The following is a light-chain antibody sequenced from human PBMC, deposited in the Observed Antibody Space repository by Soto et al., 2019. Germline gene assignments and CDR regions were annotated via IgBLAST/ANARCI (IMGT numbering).Light chain of an antibody. CDR3: QQSMSSPLT. J-gene: IGKJ4*01. CDR2: AAS. Sequence: DIQMTQSPSSLSASVGDRVTIPCRASQSIDNYLNWYQQKPGKAPKLLSYAASSLQSGVPSRFSGSGSGTDFTLTISSLQPEDSANYFCQQSMSSPLTFGGGTKVEVK. V-gene: IGKV1-39*01. CDR1: QSIDNY.